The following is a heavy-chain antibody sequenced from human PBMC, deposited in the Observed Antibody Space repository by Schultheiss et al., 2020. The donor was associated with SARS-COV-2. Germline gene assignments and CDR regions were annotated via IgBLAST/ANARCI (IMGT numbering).Heavy chain of an antibody. Sequence: SETLSLTCIVSGGSISSGGYYWNWIRQHPGKGLEWIGYIYYSGSTYYNPSLKSRVTISVDTSKNQFSLKLSSVTAADTAVYYCARVGGGGDLRDWGQGTLVTVSS. D-gene: IGHD2-21*02. CDR2: IYYSGST. J-gene: IGHJ4*02. CDR1: GGSISSGGYY. CDR3: ARVGGGGDLRD. V-gene: IGHV4-31*03.